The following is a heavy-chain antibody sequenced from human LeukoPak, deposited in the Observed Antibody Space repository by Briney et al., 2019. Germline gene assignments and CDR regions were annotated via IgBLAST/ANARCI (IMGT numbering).Heavy chain of an antibody. CDR3: ARCDSSSWDNWFDP. V-gene: IGHV3-7*01. J-gene: IGHJ5*02. Sequence: GGSLRLSCAASGFTFSSYWMSWLRQAPGKGVEWVANIKQDGREKYYVDSVQGRFTISRDNAKNSLYLQMNSLRAEDTAVYYCARCDSSSWDNWFDPWGQGTLVTVSS. CDR1: GFTFSSYW. CDR2: IKQDGREK. D-gene: IGHD6-13*01.